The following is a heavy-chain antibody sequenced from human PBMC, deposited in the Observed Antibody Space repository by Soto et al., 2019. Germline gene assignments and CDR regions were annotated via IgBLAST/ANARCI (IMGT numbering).Heavy chain of an antibody. D-gene: IGHD2-15*01. J-gene: IGHJ5*02. CDR3: ARRDYCSGGSCYSGFAP. CDR2: IYPGDSDT. V-gene: IGHV5-51*01. Sequence: GESLKISCKGSGYSFTSYWIGWVRQMPGKGLEWMGIIYPGDSDTRYSPSFQGQVTISADKSISTAYLQWSSLKASDTAMYYWARRDYCSGGSCYSGFAPWGQGTLVTVSS. CDR1: GYSFTSYW.